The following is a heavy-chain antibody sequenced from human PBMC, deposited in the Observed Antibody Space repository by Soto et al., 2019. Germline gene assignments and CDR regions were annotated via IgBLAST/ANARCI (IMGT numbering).Heavy chain of an antibody. Sequence: QVQLQESGPGLVKPSETLSLTCTVSGGSISSYYWCWIRQPPGKGLDWIGYIYYRGSTNYNPSLKSRVTISVDTSKIQFSLKLSSVAAADTAVYYCARASYYDSSGSLDVWGQGTTVTVSS. D-gene: IGHD3-22*01. CDR2: IYYRGST. CDR1: GGSISSYY. V-gene: IGHV4-59*01. CDR3: ARASYYDSSGSLDV. J-gene: IGHJ6*02.